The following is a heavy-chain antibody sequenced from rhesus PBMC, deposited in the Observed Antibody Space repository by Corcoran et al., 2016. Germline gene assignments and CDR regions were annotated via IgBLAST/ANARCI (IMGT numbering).Heavy chain of an antibody. J-gene: IGHJ4*01. D-gene: IGHD6-25*01. CDR1: GDSLTSDW. CDR2: IDPSASDT. CDR3: AKDGTAAGTTFDY. Sequence: EVQLVQSGAEVKRPGESVKSSGKRSGDSLTSDWTSWVGQKPGKGLEGMGAIDPSASDTRYSPSFQGQVTISADKSISTAYLQWSSLKASDSATYYCAKDGTAAGTTFDYWGQGVLVTVSS. V-gene: IGHV5-2*01.